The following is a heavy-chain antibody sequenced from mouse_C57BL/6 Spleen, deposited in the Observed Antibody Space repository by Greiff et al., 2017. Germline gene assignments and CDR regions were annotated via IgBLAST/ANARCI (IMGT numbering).Heavy chain of an antibody. Sequence: VQLQQPGAELVKPGASVKLSCKASGYTFTSYWMHWVKQRPGQGLEWIGMIHPNSGSTNYNEKFKSKATLTVDKSSSTAYMQLSMLTSEDSAVYYCARDGTGAMDYWGQGTSVTVSS. CDR3: ARDGTGAMDY. J-gene: IGHJ4*01. V-gene: IGHV1-64*01. D-gene: IGHD4-1*01. CDR2: IHPNSGST. CDR1: GYTFTSYW.